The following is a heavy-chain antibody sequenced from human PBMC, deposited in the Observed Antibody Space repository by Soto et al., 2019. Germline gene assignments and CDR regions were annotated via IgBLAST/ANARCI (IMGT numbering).Heavy chain of an antibody. D-gene: IGHD5-18*01. CDR3: ARITYSYGLN. CDR2: IYYSGST. V-gene: IGHV4-31*02. Sequence: LCGGSISSGGYYWSWIRQHPGKGLEWIGYIYYSGSTYYNPSLKSRVTISVDTSKNQFSLKLSSVTAADTAVYYCARITYSYGLNWGQGTLVTVSS. J-gene: IGHJ4*02. CDR1: GGSISSGGYY.